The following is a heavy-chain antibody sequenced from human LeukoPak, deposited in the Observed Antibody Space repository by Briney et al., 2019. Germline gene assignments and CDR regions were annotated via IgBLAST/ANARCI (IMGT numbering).Heavy chain of an antibody. CDR3: ARGLHWFDP. J-gene: IGHJ5*02. CDR2: IYYSGST. V-gene: IGHV4-39*07. Sequence: SETLSLTCTVSGGSISSSGYYWGWIRQPQGKGLEWIGSIYYSGSTYYNPSLKSRVTISVDTSKNQFSLKLSSVTAADTAVYYCARGLHWFDPWGQGTLVTVSS. CDR1: GGSISSSGYY.